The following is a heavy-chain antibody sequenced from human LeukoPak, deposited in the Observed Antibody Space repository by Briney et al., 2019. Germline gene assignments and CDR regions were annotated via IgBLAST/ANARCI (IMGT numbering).Heavy chain of an antibody. CDR3: AKDLMRDRWFGES. D-gene: IGHD3-10*01. J-gene: IGHJ5*02. CDR2: IRYEGNDK. Sequence: GGSLGLSCAASGFTFSDYGMHWVRQAPGKGLEWVAFIRYEGNDKYYADSAKGRFTISRDNYKNTLYLETNSLRVEDTAVYYCAKDLMRDRWFGESWGQGTLVIVSS. V-gene: IGHV3-30*02. CDR1: GFTFSDYG.